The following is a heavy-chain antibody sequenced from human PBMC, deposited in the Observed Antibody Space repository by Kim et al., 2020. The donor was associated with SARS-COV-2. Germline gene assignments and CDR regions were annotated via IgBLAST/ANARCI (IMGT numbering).Heavy chain of an antibody. J-gene: IGHJ4*02. CDR1: GGSISSGGYY. CDR3: SRGQGLITMIVVVVGAFDY. Sequence: SETLSLTCTVSGGSISSGGYYWSWIRQHPGNGLEWIGYIYYSGSTYYNPSLKSRVTISVDTAKNQFSLKLSSVTAADTAVYYCSRGQGLITMIVVVVGAFDYWGQGTLVTVSS. CDR2: IYYSGST. D-gene: IGHD3-22*01. V-gene: IGHV4-31*03.